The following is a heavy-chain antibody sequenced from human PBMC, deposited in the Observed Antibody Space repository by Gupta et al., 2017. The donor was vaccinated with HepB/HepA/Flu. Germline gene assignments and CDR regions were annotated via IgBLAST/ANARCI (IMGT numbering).Heavy chain of an antibody. V-gene: IGHV3-48*03. CDR2: ISRSGYTK. CDR3: AAEYFYDSSGYYEDY. D-gene: IGHD3-22*01. CDR1: GFTFSTYE. J-gene: IGHJ4*02. Sequence: EVQLVESGGGLVQPGGSLRLSCAGSGFTFSTYEMNWVRQAPGKGLEWVSYISRSGYTKYYADSVKDRFTISRDNAKNSLYLQMNSLRAEDTGVYYSAAEYFYDSSGYYEDYWGLGTLVTVSS.